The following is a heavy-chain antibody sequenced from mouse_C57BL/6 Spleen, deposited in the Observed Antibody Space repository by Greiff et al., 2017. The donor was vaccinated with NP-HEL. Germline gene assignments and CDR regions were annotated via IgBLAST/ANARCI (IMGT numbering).Heavy chain of an antibody. J-gene: IGHJ2*01. CDR2: ILPGSGST. D-gene: IGHD1-1*01. Sequence: QVQLQQSGAELLKPGASVKLSCKATGYTFTGYWIEWVKQRPGHGLEWIGEILPGSGSTNYNEKFKGKATFTADTSSNTAYMQFISLTTEDSAIYYSARSTTVVAKDFDYWGQGTTLTVSS. V-gene: IGHV1-9*01. CDR1: GYTFTGYW. CDR3: ARSTTVVAKDFDY.